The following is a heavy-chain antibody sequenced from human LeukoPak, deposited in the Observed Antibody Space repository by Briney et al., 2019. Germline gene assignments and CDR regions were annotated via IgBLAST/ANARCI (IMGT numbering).Heavy chain of an antibody. CDR3: ARDPIVVVVAPRYGMDV. D-gene: IGHD2-15*01. V-gene: IGHV1-18*01. Sequence: GASVKVSCKASGYTFTSYGISWVRQAPGQGLEWMGWISAYNGNTNYAQKLQGRVTMTTDTSTSTAYMELRSLRSDDTAVYYCARDPIVVVVAPRYGMDVWGQGTTVTVSS. CDR2: ISAYNGNT. J-gene: IGHJ6*02. CDR1: GYTFTSYG.